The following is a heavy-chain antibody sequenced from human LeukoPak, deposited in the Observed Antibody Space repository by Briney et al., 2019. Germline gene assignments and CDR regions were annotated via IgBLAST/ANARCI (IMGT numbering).Heavy chain of an antibody. J-gene: IGHJ4*02. Sequence: SETLSLTCTVSGGSISSYYWSWTRQPPGKGLEWIGYIYYSGSTNYNPSLKSRVTISVDTSKNQFSLKLSSVTAAVTAVYYCASGWLFFDYWGQGTLVTVSS. CDR3: ASGWLFFDY. V-gene: IGHV4-59*01. CDR1: GGSISSYY. D-gene: IGHD5-12*01. CDR2: IYYSGST.